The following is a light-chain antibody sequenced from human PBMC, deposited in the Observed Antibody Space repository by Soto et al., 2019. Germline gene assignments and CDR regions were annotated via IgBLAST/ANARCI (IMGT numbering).Light chain of an antibody. CDR1: QGIGNY. Sequence: DIQMTQSPSSLSASVGDRVTITCRASQGIGNYLAWYQQKPGKVPRLLIYTSSTLQSGVPSRFSGSGSGTDFTLTINSLQPEDFAVYYCQQYNNWPGTFGQGTKVDIK. V-gene: IGKV1-27*01. CDR3: QQYNNWPGT. CDR2: TSS. J-gene: IGKJ1*01.